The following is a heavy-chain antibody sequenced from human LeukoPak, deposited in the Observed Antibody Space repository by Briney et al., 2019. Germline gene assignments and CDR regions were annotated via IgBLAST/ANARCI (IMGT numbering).Heavy chain of an antibody. V-gene: IGHV4-4*07. CDR3: ATGALSGSYYWVAAFDI. J-gene: IGHJ3*02. D-gene: IGHD1-26*01. CDR1: GGSINNYY. Sequence: PSETLSLTCTVSGGSINNYYWSWIRQPAGKGLEWIGRIYISGGTNYNPSLKSRVAMSVDTSKNQFSLKLSSVTAADTAVYYCATGALSGSYYWVAAFDIWGQGTMVTVSS. CDR2: IYISGGT.